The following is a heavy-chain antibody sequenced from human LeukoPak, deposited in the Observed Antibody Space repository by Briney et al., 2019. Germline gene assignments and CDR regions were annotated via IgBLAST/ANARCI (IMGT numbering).Heavy chain of an antibody. Sequence: GGSLRLSCVSSGFTIGTAWMSWVRQAPGKGLEWLGHIKSEGEGAKTDYAAPAKGRFAISRDDSKNMIYLQMSSLKIDDTAIYYCIAHFPYFYCFDVWGKGTTVTVSS. CDR1: GFTIGTAW. CDR3: IAHFPYFYCFDV. D-gene: IGHD3-3*02. J-gene: IGHJ6*04. V-gene: IGHV3-15*01. CDR2: IKSEGEGAKT.